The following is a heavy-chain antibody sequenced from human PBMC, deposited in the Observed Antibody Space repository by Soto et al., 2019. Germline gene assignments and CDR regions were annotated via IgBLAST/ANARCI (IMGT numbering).Heavy chain of an antibody. CDR3: ARDSSYYDSSGYFDY. CDR2: IYHSGST. Sequence: SETLSLTCAVSGYSISSGYYWGWIRQPPGKGLEWIGSIYHSGSTYYNPSLKSRDTISVDTSKNQFYLKLSTVTAAETAVYYCARDSSYYDSSGYFDYWGQGTLVTVSS. J-gene: IGHJ4*02. CDR1: GYSISSGYY. D-gene: IGHD3-22*01. V-gene: IGHV4-38-2*02.